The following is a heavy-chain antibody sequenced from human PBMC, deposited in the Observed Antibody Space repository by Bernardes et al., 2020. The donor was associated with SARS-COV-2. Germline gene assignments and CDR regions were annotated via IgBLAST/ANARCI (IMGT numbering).Heavy chain of an antibody. J-gene: IGHJ4*02. Sequence: GGSLRLSCAASGFTFRSSEMNWVRQAPGQGLAWIAYITSSSNTIYYADSVKGRFTISRDNAKNSLYLQMNSLRAEDTAVYFCARVNIPVAGPVDYWGQGTLVTVSS. V-gene: IGHV3-48*03. CDR3: ARVNIPVAGPVDY. CDR1: GFTFRSSE. CDR2: ITSSSNTI. D-gene: IGHD6-19*01.